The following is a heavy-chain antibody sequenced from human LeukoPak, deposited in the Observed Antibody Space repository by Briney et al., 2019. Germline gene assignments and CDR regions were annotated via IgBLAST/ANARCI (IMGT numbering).Heavy chain of an antibody. Sequence: GGSLRLSCAASGFTFSSYSMNWVMNWVRQAPGKGLEWVSSISSTSNYIYYADSVKGRFTISRDNAKNSLYLQMNSLRAEDTAVYYCARAATTYYYDTSGYYWGQGTLVTVSS. CDR1: GFTFSSYSMNWV. D-gene: IGHD3-22*01. CDR3: ARAATTYYYDTSGYY. CDR2: ISSTSNYI. V-gene: IGHV3-21*01. J-gene: IGHJ4*02.